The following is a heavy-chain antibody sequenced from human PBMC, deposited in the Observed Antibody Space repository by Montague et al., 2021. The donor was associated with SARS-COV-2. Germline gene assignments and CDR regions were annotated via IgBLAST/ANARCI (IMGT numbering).Heavy chain of an antibody. CDR3: VEIVGAADY. V-gene: IGHV4-39*01. CDR1: GSSISSSSYY. D-gene: IGHD1-26*01. CDR2: IYYSGST. Sequence: SETLSLTCTVSGSSISSSSYYWGWIRQPPGKGLEWIGSIYYSGSTYYNPSLKSRVTMSVDTSENQFSLKLSSVTAADTAVYYCVEIVGAADYWGQGTLVTVSS. J-gene: IGHJ4*02.